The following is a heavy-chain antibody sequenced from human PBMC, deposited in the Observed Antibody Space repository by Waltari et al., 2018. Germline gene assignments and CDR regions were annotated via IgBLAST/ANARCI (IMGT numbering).Heavy chain of an antibody. CDR3: ARHPAIGGYYYGWYFDL. V-gene: IGHV4-39*01. CDR2: IYYSGST. D-gene: IGHD3-22*01. J-gene: IGHJ2*01. CDR1: GGSISSSSYY. Sequence: QLQLQESGPGLVKPSETLSLTCTVSGGSISSSSYYWGWIRQPPGKGLDWIGSIYYSGSTYYNPSLKSRVTISVDTSKNQFSLKLSSVTAADTAVYYCARHPAIGGYYYGWYFDLWGRGTLVTVSS.